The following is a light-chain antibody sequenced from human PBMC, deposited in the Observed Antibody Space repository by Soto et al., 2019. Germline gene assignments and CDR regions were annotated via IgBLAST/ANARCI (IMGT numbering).Light chain of an antibody. J-gene: IGKJ1*01. Sequence: IRMAQSPSPFSASTVDRVTITCRASQGISTWLAWYQQKPGKAPKLLIYKASTLESGVPSRFRGSGSGTEFTLTISSLQPDDFATYHCQQYNTYWTSGQGTKVDI. CDR3: QQYNTYWT. CDR1: QGISTW. V-gene: IGKV1-5*03. CDR2: KAS.